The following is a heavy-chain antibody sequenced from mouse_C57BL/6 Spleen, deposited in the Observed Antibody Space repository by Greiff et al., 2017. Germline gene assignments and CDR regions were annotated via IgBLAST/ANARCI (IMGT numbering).Heavy chain of an antibody. V-gene: IGHV1-80*01. CDR2: IYPGDGDT. Sequence: VQLQQSGAELVKPGASVKISCKASGYAFSSYWMNWVKQRPGKGLEWIGQIYPGDGDTNYNGKFKGKATLTADKSSSTAYMQLSSLTSEDSAVYFCARRGGYGSSYFDYWGQGTTLTVSS. CDR1: GYAFSSYW. D-gene: IGHD1-1*01. CDR3: ARRGGYGSSYFDY. J-gene: IGHJ2*01.